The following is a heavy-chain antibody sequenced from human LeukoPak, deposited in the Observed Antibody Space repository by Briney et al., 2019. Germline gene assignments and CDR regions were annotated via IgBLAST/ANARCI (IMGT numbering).Heavy chain of an antibody. CDR2: IIPILGIA. CDR1: GGTFSNYA. J-gene: IGHJ4*02. Sequence: SVKVSCKASGGTFSNYAISWVRQAPGQGLEWMGRIIPILGIANYAQKFQGRVTITADKSTSTAYMELSSLRSEDTAVYYCARDVYDPGCYFDYWGQGTLVTVSS. V-gene: IGHV1-69*04. D-gene: IGHD5/OR15-5a*01. CDR3: ARDVYDPGCYFDY.